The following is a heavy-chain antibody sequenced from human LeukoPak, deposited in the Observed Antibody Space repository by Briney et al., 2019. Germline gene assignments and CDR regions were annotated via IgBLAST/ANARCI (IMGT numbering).Heavy chain of an antibody. V-gene: IGHV1-24*01. CDR3: ATHLRGWYSAFDI. D-gene: IGHD6-19*01. J-gene: IGHJ3*02. CDR1: GYTLTELS. Sequence: ASVKVSRKVSGYTLTELSMHLVRQAPGKGLEWMGGFDPEDGETIYAQKFQGRVTITEDTSTDTAYMELSSLRSEDTAVYYCATHLRGWYSAFDIWGQGTMVTVSS. CDR2: FDPEDGET.